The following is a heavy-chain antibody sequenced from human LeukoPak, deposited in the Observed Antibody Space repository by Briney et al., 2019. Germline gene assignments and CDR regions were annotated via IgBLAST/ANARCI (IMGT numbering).Heavy chain of an antibody. Sequence: VASVKVSCKASGYTFTSYGISWVRQAPGQGLEWMGWISAYNGNTNYAQKLQGRVTMTTDTSTSTAYMELRSLRSDDTAVYYCARGQRIAARSWFDPWGQGTLVTVSS. CDR2: ISAYNGNT. CDR1: GYTFTSYG. CDR3: ARGQRIAARSWFDP. V-gene: IGHV1-18*01. J-gene: IGHJ5*02. D-gene: IGHD6-6*01.